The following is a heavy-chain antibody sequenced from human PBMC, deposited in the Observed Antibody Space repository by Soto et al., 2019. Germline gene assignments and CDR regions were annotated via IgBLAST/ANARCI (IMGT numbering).Heavy chain of an antibody. Sequence: QVQLVQSGAEVKKPGASVKVSCKASGYTFTSYGISWVRQAPGQGLEWMGWISTYNGNTNFTQKGKGRVTMTTRTSTSTAYMELRSLRSDDTAVYYCARDREYNGNDYWFDPWGEGTLVTVSS. D-gene: IGHD1-20*01. CDR1: GYTFTSYG. CDR2: ISTYNGNT. CDR3: ARDREYNGNDYWFDP. V-gene: IGHV1-18*01. J-gene: IGHJ5*02.